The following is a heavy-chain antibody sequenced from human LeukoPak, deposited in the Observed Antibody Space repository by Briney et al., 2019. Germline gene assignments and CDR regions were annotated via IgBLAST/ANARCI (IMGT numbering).Heavy chain of an antibody. J-gene: IGHJ4*02. CDR2: ISVGDGNT. CDR3: ARGYSGVVPATHPDF. Sequence: GASVKVSCKASGYTFTTYAIHWVRQAPGQGLQWMGWISVGDGNTNYSQKFQGRVTLTRDTSASTAYMELTSLISEDTAVYYCARGYSGVVPATHPDFWGQGTPVTVSS. D-gene: IGHD2-2*01. V-gene: IGHV1-3*01. CDR1: GYTFTTYA.